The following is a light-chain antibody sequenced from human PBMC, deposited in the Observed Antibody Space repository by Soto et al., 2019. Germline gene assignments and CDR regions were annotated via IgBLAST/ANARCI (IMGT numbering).Light chain of an antibody. CDR2: GNS. V-gene: IGLV1-40*01. Sequence: QSVLTQPPSVSGAPGQRVTISCTGSSSNIGAGFDVHWYQQLPGTAPKLLIYGNSNRPSGVPDRFSGSKSGTSASLAITGLQAEDEADYYCQSYDSSLSGVIFAGGTKLTV. J-gene: IGLJ2*01. CDR1: SSNIGAGFD. CDR3: QSYDSSLSGVI.